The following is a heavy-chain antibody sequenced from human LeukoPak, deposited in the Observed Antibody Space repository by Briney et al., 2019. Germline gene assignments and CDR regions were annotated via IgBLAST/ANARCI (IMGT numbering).Heavy chain of an antibody. Sequence: GGSLRLSCVASGLTFRNYWMHWVRQAPGKGLMWLSRITGDGSDTIYADSGKGRFTISRDNAKNTLYLQMNSLSAEDTAVYYCATGGQQYYDYWGQGTLVTVSS. CDR2: ITGDGSDT. CDR3: ATGGQQYYDY. J-gene: IGHJ4*02. D-gene: IGHD1-1*01. V-gene: IGHV3-74*01. CDR1: GLTFRNYW.